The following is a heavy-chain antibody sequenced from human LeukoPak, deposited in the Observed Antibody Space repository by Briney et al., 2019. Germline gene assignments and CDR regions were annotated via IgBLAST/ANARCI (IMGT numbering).Heavy chain of an antibody. Sequence: GGSLRLSCAASGFTFADYAMHWVRQAPGKGLEWVSGISWNSGSIGYADSVKGRFTISRDNAKNSLYLQMNSLRAEDTALYYCAKDISSVAPTAFDIWGQETMVTLSS. CDR2: ISWNSGSI. CDR3: AKDISSVAPTAFDI. J-gene: IGHJ3*02. V-gene: IGHV3-9*01. D-gene: IGHD6-19*01. CDR1: GFTFADYA.